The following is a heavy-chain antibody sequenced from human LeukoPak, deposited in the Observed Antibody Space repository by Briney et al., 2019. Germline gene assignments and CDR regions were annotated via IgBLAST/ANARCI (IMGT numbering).Heavy chain of an antibody. Sequence: ASVKVSCKASGYTFTSYGISWVRQAPGQGLEWMGWISAYNGNTNYAQKLQGRVTMTTDTSTSTAYMELRSLGSDDTAVYYCARDRAGIAAAGSFDYWGQGTLVTVSS. V-gene: IGHV1-18*01. CDR2: ISAYNGNT. CDR1: GYTFTSYG. J-gene: IGHJ4*02. CDR3: ARDRAGIAAAGSFDY. D-gene: IGHD6-13*01.